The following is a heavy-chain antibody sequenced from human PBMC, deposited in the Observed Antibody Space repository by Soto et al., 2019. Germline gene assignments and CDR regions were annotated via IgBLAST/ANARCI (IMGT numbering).Heavy chain of an antibody. CDR3: ARGGYYDSSGFDY. CDR2: IYHSGST. D-gene: IGHD3-22*01. CDR1: GGSISSGGYS. J-gene: IGHJ4*02. Sequence: SETLSLTCAVSGGSISSGGYSWSWIRQPPGKGLEWIGYIYHSGSTYYNPSLKSRVTISVDRSKSQFSLKLSSATAADTAVYYCARGGYYDSSGFDYWGQGTLVTVSS. V-gene: IGHV4-30-2*01.